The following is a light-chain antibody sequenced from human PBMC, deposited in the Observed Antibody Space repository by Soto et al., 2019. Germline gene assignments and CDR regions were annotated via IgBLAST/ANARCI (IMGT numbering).Light chain of an antibody. CDR3: CSYAGNTTFK. Sequence: QLVLTQPASVSGSPGQWITISCAGTNSDVGNYNLVSWYQHHPGKAPRLIIYAVSKRPSGISDRFSGSKSGSTASLTISGLQPEDEADYHCCSYAGNTTFKFGGGTQLTVL. CDR1: NSDVGNYNL. CDR2: AVS. J-gene: IGLJ2*01. V-gene: IGLV2-23*02.